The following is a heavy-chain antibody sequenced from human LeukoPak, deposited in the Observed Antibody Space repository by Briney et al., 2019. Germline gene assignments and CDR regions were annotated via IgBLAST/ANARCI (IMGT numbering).Heavy chain of an antibody. D-gene: IGHD5-12*01. CDR1: GGTISSSAHH. J-gene: IGHJ4*02. CDR3: ARRQYGDIVATSPFDY. CDR2: INHSGST. Sequence: SETLSLTCTVSGGTISSSAHHWAWIRQPPGKGLEWIGEINHSGSTNYNPSLKSRVTISVDTSKNQFSLKLSSVTAADTAVYYCARRQYGDIVATSPFDYWGQGILVTVSS. V-gene: IGHV4-39*07.